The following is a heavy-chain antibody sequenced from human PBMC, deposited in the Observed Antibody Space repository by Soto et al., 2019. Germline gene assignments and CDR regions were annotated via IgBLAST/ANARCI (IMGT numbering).Heavy chain of an antibody. V-gene: IGHV4-34*01. CDR2: ISQSGNT. CDR3: ARAPKVSGSSQTRPDF. CDR1: SGSFSCYY. D-gene: IGHD6-6*01. Sequence: SETLSLTCSIYSGSFSCYYWSWIRQPPGKGLEWIGEISQSGNTNYSPSLKSRVSISIDTSKKQFSLNLASVSAADTAVYYCARAPKVSGSSQTRPDFWGQGTLVTVSS. J-gene: IGHJ4*02.